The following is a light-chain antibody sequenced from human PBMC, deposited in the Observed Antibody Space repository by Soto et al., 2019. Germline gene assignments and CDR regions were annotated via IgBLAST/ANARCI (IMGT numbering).Light chain of an antibody. CDR1: SSNIESNY. V-gene: IGLV1-47*01. Sequence: QSVLTQPPSASGTPGQRVTISCSGSSSNIESNYVYWYQQLPGSAPKLLIYRNDQRPSGVPDRFSGSKSGTSASLAISGLRSEDEADYYCAAWDDSRSALVFGGGTKLTVL. J-gene: IGLJ3*02. CDR2: RND. CDR3: AAWDDSRSALV.